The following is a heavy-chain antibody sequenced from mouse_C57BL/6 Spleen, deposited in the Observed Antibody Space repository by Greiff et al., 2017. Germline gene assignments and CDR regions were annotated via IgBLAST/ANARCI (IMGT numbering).Heavy chain of an antibody. CDR2: IDPSDSET. CDR1: GYTFTSYW. Sequence: VKLQQPGAELVRPGSSVKLSCKASGYTFTSYWMHWVKQRPIQGLEWIGNIDPSDSETHYNQKFKDKATLTVDKSSSTAYMQLSSLTSEDSAVYYCARTGPYYFDYWGQGTTLTVSS. V-gene: IGHV1-52*01. CDR3: ARTGPYYFDY. D-gene: IGHD3-2*02. J-gene: IGHJ2*01.